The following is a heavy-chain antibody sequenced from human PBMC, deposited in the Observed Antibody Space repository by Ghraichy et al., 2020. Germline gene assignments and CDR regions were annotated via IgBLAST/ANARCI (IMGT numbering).Heavy chain of an antibody. D-gene: IGHD2-15*01. Sequence: GALRLSCAASGFTFSHFCVPWVRQAPGKGLEWVSSISSYSEYIFYADSVKGRFTISRNNAKNSLFLQLNSLRAEDTAVYFCAREWCPHYFHYCGQGTPVTVSS. J-gene: IGHJ4*02. CDR2: ISSYSEYI. CDR1: GFTFSHFC. CDR3: AREWCPHYFHY. V-gene: IGHV3-21*01.